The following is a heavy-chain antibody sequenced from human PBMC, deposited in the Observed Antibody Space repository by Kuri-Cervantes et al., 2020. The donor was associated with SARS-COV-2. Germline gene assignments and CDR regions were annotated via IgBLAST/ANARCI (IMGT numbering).Heavy chain of an antibody. V-gene: IGHV3-33*01. D-gene: IGHD2-2*01. CDR3: ARDLVPAAMLDY. CDR2: IWCDGSNK. CDR1: GFTFSSYG. J-gene: IGHJ4*02. Sequence: GGSLRLSCAASGFTFSSYGMHWVRQAPGKGLEWVAVIWCDGSNKYYADSVKGRFTISRDNSKNTLYLQMNSLRAEDTAVYYCARDLVPAAMLDYWGQGTLVTVSS.